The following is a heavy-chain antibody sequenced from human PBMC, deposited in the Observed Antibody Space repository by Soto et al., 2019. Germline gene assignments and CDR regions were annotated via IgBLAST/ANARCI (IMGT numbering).Heavy chain of an antibody. V-gene: IGHV4-34*01. D-gene: IGHD2-8*02. CDR3: AREKLTGLFDY. CDR2: INHSGST. Sequence: QVQLQQWGAGLLKPSETLSLTCAVYGGAFSGYYWTWIRQPPGTGLEWIGEINHSGSTNYNPSLTSPVTISVDTSTNPFSLTLTSVTAADTAVYYCAREKLTGLFDYWGQGTLVTVSS. J-gene: IGHJ4*02. CDR1: GGAFSGYY.